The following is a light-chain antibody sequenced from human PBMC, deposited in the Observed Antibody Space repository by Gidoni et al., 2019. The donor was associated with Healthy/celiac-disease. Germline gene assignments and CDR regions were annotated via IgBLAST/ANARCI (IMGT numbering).Light chain of an antibody. CDR3: QSYDSSLSGWV. CDR2: GNS. CDR1: SSNSGAGYD. Sequence: QSVLTQPPSVSGAPGQTVTISCTGSSSNSGAGYDVHWYQPRPGTAPKLLIYGNSNRPSGVPDRFSGSKSGTSASLAITGLQAEDEADYYCQSYDSSLSGWVFGGGTKLTVL. V-gene: IGLV1-40*01. J-gene: IGLJ3*02.